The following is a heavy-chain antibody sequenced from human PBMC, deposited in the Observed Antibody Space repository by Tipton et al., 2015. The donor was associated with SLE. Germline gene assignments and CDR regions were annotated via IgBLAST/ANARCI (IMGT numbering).Heavy chain of an antibody. Sequence: TLSLTCAVSGGSISTYYWSWIRLPPGKGLEWIGRVSTTGNNNNNPSLKSRVTMSVDTSKNQVSLKLASVTAADTAVYYCARDGSVSPLDVWGPGTSVVVSS. D-gene: IGHD5/OR15-5a*01. CDR3: ARDGSVSPLDV. V-gene: IGHV4-4*07. J-gene: IGHJ3*01. CDR2: VSTTGNN. CDR1: GGSISTYY.